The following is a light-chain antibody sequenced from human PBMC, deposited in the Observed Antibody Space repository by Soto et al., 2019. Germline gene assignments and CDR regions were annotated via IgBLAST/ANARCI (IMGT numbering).Light chain of an antibody. V-gene: IGKV3-20*01. Sequence: EIVLTQSPGTLSLSPGERATLSCRASQSVSSSYLAWYQQQPGQAPRLLIYGASNRATGIPGRFSGSGSGTDFTLSISRLDPEDFAVYYCQQYGSSPVTFGQGTKVEIK. CDR2: GAS. CDR1: QSVSSSY. CDR3: QQYGSSPVT. J-gene: IGKJ1*01.